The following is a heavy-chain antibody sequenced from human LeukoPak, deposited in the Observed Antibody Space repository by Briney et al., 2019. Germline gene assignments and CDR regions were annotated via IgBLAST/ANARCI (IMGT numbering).Heavy chain of an antibody. J-gene: IGHJ6*03. Sequence: GGSLRLSCAASGFTVSSNYMSWVRQAPGKGLEWVSVIYSGGSTYYADSVKGRFTISRDNSKNTLYLQMNSLRAEDTAVYYCARETARVSYYMDVWGKGATVSVSS. CDR1: GFTVSSNY. V-gene: IGHV3-66*02. D-gene: IGHD5/OR15-5a*01. CDR3: ARETARVSYYMDV. CDR2: IYSGGST.